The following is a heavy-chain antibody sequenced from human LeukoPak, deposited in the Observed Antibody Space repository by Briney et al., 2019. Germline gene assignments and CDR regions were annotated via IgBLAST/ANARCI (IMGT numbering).Heavy chain of an antibody. Sequence: GESLKISCKGSGYSLASYWIALGRQVPGKGLERMGIIYPGDSDTRYSPSFLGLVTISVDKSISTAYLQVSSLKASDTAVSYCARAQSGGSCNLFWGQGTLVTVSS. CDR3: ARAQSGGSCNLF. J-gene: IGHJ4*02. V-gene: IGHV5-51*01. CDR2: IYPGDSDT. D-gene: IGHD2-15*01. CDR1: GYSLASYW.